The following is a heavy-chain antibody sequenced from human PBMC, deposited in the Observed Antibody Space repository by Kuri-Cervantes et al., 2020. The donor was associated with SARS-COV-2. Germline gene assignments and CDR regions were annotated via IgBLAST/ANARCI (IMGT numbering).Heavy chain of an antibody. J-gene: IGHJ4*02. V-gene: IGHV3-30*18. CDR3: AKDYKARAWELLRIDY. CDR2: ISYDGSNK. D-gene: IGHD1-26*01. CDR1: GFTFTSHA. Sequence: GESLKISCAVSGFTFTSHAMHWVRQAPGKGLEWVALISYDGSNKFYADSVKGRFTISRDNSKNTLYLQMNSLRAEDTAVYYCAKDYKARAWELLRIDYWGQGTLVTVSS.